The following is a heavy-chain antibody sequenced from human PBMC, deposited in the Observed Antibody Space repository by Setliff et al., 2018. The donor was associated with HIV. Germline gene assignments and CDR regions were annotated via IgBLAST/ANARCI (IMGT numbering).Heavy chain of an antibody. V-gene: IGHV3-23*01. CDR2: VSGGAGTT. Sequence: GGSLRLSCVASGFSFRDFAMHWVRQAPGKGLEWVSGVSGGAGTTYYADSVKGRFTISRDNSKNTVYLQVNSLRPEDTAVYYCASARIPTGGVSTSFDYWGQGTLVTVSS. J-gene: IGHJ4*02. CDR1: GFSFRDFA. D-gene: IGHD3-3*01. CDR3: ASARIPTGGVSTSFDY.